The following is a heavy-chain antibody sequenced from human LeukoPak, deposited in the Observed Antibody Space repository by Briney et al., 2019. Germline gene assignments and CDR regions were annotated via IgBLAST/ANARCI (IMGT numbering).Heavy chain of an antibody. Sequence: GGSLRLSCAASGFTFSLYWMSWVRQAPGKGLEWVANTKQDGNEKYYVDSVKGRFTISRDNAKNSLYLQMNSLRAEDTAVYYCARVRIVGATSPYYYYMDVWGKGTTVTVSS. J-gene: IGHJ6*03. CDR2: TKQDGNEK. CDR1: GFTFSLYW. V-gene: IGHV3-7*01. D-gene: IGHD1-26*01. CDR3: ARVRIVGATSPYYYYMDV.